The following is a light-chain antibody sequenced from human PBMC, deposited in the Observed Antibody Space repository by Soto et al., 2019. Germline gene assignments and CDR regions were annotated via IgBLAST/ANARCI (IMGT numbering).Light chain of an antibody. CDR3: QQRSYWPLT. V-gene: IGKV3-11*01. J-gene: IGKJ1*01. CDR1: QSVSSY. Sequence: EIVLTQSPATLSLSPGERATLTCRASQSVSSYLAWYQQKPGQAPRLLIYDASNRDTGIPARFSGSGSGTEFTLTISSLEPEDFAVYFCQQRSYWPLTFGQGTKVDIK. CDR2: DAS.